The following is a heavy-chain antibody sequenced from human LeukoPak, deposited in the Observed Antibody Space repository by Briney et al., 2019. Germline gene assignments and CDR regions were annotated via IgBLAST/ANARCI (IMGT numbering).Heavy chain of an antibody. CDR3: ATLTYGQNWFDP. D-gene: IGHD4-17*01. Sequence: ASVKVSCKVSGYTLTELSMHWVRQAPGKGLEWMGGFDPEDGETIYAQKFQGRVTMTEDTFTDTAYMELSSLRSEDTAVYYCATLTYGQNWFDPWGQGTLVTVSS. V-gene: IGHV1-24*01. CDR2: FDPEDGET. CDR1: GYTLTELS. J-gene: IGHJ5*02.